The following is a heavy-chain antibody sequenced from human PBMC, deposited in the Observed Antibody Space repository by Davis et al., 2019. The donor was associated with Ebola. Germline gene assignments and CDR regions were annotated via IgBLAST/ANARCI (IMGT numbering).Heavy chain of an antibody. V-gene: IGHV3-7*03. D-gene: IGHD3-10*01. J-gene: IGHJ4*02. CDR3: AKELISVVRGVILN. Sequence: GESLKISCAASGFTFSSYWMSWVRQAPGKGLEWVANIKQDGSEKYYVDSVKGRFTISRDNSKNTLYLQMNSLTAEDTAVYYCAKELISVVRGVILNWGQGTLVTVSS. CDR1: GFTFSSYW. CDR2: IKQDGSEK.